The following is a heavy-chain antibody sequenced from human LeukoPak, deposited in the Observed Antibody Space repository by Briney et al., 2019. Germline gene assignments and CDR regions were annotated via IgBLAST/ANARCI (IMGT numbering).Heavy chain of an antibody. CDR2: INSDGSST. J-gene: IGHJ4*02. D-gene: IGHD5-24*01. Sequence: SGGSLRLSCAASGFTFSSYWMHWVRQAPGKGLVCVSRINSDGSSTSYADSVKGRFTISRDNAKNTLYLQMNGLRAEDTAVYYCAREWRRQMATTFDYWGQRTLVTVSS. CDR3: AREWRRQMATTFDY. V-gene: IGHV3-74*01. CDR1: GFTFSSYW.